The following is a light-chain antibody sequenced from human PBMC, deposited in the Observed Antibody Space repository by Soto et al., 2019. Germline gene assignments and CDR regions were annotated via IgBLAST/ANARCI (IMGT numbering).Light chain of an antibody. CDR1: QSISSD. CDR3: QQLFDSPIT. J-gene: IGKJ5*01. CDR2: AAS. V-gene: IGKV1-39*01. Sequence: DIQMTQSPSSLSASVRDRVTITCRASQSISSDLNWYQQKPGKAPKLLIFAASSLQSGVPSRFSATVSGTEFSLTITSLQPEDFATYYCQQLFDSPITFGQGTRPEIK.